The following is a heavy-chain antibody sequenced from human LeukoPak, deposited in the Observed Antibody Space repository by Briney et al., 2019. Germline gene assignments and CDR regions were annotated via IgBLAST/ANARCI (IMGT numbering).Heavy chain of an antibody. CDR2: IYYSGST. Sequence: SETLSLTCTVSGGSISSYYWSWIRQSPGKGLEWIGYIYYSGSTNYNPSLKSRVTISVDTSKNQFSLKLSSVTAADTAVYYCAREDYYDSSGYPIWGQGTLVTVSS. V-gene: IGHV4-59*01. D-gene: IGHD3-22*01. CDR1: GGSISSYY. J-gene: IGHJ4*02. CDR3: AREDYYDSSGYPI.